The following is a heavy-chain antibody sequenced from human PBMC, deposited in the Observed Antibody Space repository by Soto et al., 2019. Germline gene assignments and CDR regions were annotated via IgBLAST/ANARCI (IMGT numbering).Heavy chain of an antibody. V-gene: IGHV3-7*01. J-gene: IGHJ4*02. CDR1: GFTFRSYW. Sequence: EVQLVESGGGLVQPGGSLRLSCATSGFTFRSYWMSWVRQAPGKGLVWVANIKHDGSEKLYVDSVKGRFTISRDNAENSLSLQMNSLRAEDTAVYYCARGRGDYWGQGTLVTVSS. CDR3: ARGRGDY. CDR2: IKHDGSEK.